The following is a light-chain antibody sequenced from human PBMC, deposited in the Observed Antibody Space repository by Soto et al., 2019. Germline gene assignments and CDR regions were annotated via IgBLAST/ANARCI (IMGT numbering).Light chain of an antibody. J-gene: IGKJ1*01. Sequence: EIVLTQPQAPLSLSPGERATLSCRASQTVSTNYLAWYQQKPGQAPRLLIYGASKRATGIPDRFSGSGSGTDFTLTISRLEPEDFAVYCCQQYGSSPRTFGQGTMVDIK. CDR2: GAS. V-gene: IGKV3-20*01. CDR1: QTVSTNY. CDR3: QQYGSSPRT.